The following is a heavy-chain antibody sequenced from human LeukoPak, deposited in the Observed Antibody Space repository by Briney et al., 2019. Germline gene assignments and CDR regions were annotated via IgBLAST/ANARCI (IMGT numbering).Heavy chain of an antibody. Sequence: PSETLSLTCTVSGGSISSYYWSWIRQPPGKGLEWIGYIYYSGSTNYNPSLKSRVTISVDTSKNQFSLKLSSVTAADTAVYYCARLLSPSGGCWFDPWGQGTLVTLSS. D-gene: IGHD1-26*01. V-gene: IGHV4-59*08. CDR1: GGSISSYY. CDR2: IYYSGST. CDR3: ARLLSPSGGCWFDP. J-gene: IGHJ5*02.